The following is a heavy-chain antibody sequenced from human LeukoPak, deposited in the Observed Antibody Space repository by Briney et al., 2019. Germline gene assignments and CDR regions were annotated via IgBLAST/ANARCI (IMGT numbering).Heavy chain of an antibody. V-gene: IGHV4-4*07. J-gene: IGHJ4*02. CDR3: ARQDSSGWTPFDY. CDR2: MYTIGST. CDR1: GRSISSYY. Sequence: SQTLSLTCTVSGRSISSYYCGWIRQPAGKVLQWIGRMYTIGSTNYNPSLKSRVTMSVDTSKNQYSLKLSSVTAADTAVYYCARQDSSGWTPFDYWGQGTLVTVSS. D-gene: IGHD6-19*01.